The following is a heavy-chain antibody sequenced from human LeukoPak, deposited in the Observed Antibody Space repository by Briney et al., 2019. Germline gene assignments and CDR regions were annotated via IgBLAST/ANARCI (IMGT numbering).Heavy chain of an antibody. V-gene: IGHV3-66*01. CDR2: IYSGGST. CDR1: GFSVTSNY. CDR3: ARASLAYFDY. J-gene: IGHJ4*02. Sequence: PGGSLRLSCSASGFSVTSNYMSWVRQAPGKGLQWVSVIYSGGSTYYADSVKGRFTISRDNSKNTLFLQMNRLRAEDTAVYYCARASLAYFDYWGQGTLVTVSS. D-gene: IGHD1-26*01.